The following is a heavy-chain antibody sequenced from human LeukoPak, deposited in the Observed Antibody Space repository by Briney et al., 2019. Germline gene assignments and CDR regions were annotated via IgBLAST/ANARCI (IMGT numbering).Heavy chain of an antibody. CDR3: AKDATPFNSIWDYFDS. Sequence: GGSLRLSCAASGFTFSNYAMNWVRQAPGKGLEWVAGIGGGDDIHYADSVKGRFTGSGDDSKNTLYLQMSSLRIEDTAVYYCAKDATPFNSIWDYFDSWGQGTLVTVSA. D-gene: IGHD7-27*01. J-gene: IGHJ4*02. CDR2: IGGGDDI. CDR1: GFTFSNYA. V-gene: IGHV3-23*01.